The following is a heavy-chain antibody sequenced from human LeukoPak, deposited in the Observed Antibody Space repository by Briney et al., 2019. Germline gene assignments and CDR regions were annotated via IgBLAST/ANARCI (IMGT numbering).Heavy chain of an antibody. CDR1: GGSFSGYY. CDR2: INHSGST. J-gene: IGHJ4*02. CDR3: ARLSIAVAGTEPFDY. Sequence: SEPLSLTCAVYGGSFSGYYWSWLRQPPGKGLEWIGEINHSGSTNYNPSLKSRVTISVDTSKNQFSLKLSSVTAADTAVYYCARLSIAVAGTEPFDYWGQGTLVTVSS. V-gene: IGHV4-34*01. D-gene: IGHD6-19*01.